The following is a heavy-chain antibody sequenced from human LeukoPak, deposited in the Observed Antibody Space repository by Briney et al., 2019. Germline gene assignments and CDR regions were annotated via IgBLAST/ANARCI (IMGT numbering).Heavy chain of an antibody. J-gene: IGHJ4*02. CDR3: ATEGSFDY. Sequence: GRSLRLSCAASGFTSSSYGMHWVRQAPGKGLEWVAVISFDASNKYYADSVKGRFTISRDNSKNTLYLQMNSLRAEDAAVYYCATEGSFDYWGQGTLVTVSS. CDR1: GFTSSSYG. V-gene: IGHV3-30*03. CDR2: ISFDASNK.